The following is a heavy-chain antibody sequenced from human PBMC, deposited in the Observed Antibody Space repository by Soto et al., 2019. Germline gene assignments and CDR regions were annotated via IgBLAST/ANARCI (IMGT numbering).Heavy chain of an antibody. D-gene: IGHD1-1*01. J-gene: IGHJ4*02. CDR2: IRSYNNST. Sequence: ASVKVSCKASGYTFTSYGVNWVRQAPGQGLEWMGWIRSYNNSTNYAQKLQGRVTMTTDTSTNTAYMELRSLRSDDTAVYYYARHGNGVEYWGQGTLVTVSS. V-gene: IGHV1-18*01. CDR3: ARHGNGVEY. CDR1: GYTFTSYG.